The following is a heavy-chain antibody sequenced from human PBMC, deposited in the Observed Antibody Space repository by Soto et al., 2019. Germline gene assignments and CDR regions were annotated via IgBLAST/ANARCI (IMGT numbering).Heavy chain of an antibody. Sequence: PSETLSLTCTVSGGSISSYYWSWIRQPAGKGLEWIGRIYTSGSTNYNPSLKSRVTMSVDTSKNQFSLKLSSVTAADTAVYYCARDQRDSSGYYPYNWFDPWGQGTLVTVSS. D-gene: IGHD3-22*01. J-gene: IGHJ5*02. CDR2: IYTSGST. CDR3: ARDQRDSSGYYPYNWFDP. CDR1: GGSISSYY. V-gene: IGHV4-4*07.